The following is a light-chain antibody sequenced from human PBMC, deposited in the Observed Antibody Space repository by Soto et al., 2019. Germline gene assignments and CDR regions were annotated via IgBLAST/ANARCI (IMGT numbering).Light chain of an antibody. CDR1: QGISSY. CDR2: AAS. J-gene: IGKJ1*01. V-gene: IGKV1-9*01. Sequence: DIQLTQSPSFLSASVGDRVTITCRASQGISSYLAWYQQKPGKAPKLLIYAASTLQSGVQSRFSGSGSGTEFTLTIISLQPEDFATYYCQQLNSYPRTFGQGTKVEI. CDR3: QQLNSYPRT.